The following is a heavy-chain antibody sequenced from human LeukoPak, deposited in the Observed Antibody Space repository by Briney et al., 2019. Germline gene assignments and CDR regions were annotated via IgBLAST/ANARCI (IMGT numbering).Heavy chain of an antibody. CDR2: MSHSGST. Sequence: SETLSLTCAVSAVSISSRNWWSWVRQSPGKGLEWIGEMSHSGSTNYNPSLESRVTMSVDKSKNQFSLKLSSVTAADTAVYYCARVDYYYDMDVWGQGTTVTVSS. CDR1: AVSISSRNW. V-gene: IGHV4-4*02. CDR3: ARVDYYYDMDV. J-gene: IGHJ6*02.